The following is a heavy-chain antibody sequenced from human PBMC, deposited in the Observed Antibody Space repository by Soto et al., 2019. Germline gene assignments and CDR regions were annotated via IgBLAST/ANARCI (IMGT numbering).Heavy chain of an antibody. V-gene: IGHV1-2*02. CDR1: GYPVTAYY. D-gene: IGHD3-3*01. J-gene: IGHJ3*02. CDR2: INPATGAA. CDR3: ARGGGVGVAGSAAFDM. Sequence: QLHLVHSGAVVKKPGASVTVSCSASGYPVTAYYMHWVRQAPGRGLEWMGGINPATGAAKYTQTFQGRVTMTRDTSTSTVFMERSGLTSEDTAVFYCARGGGVGVAGSAAFDMWGQGTVVTVSS.